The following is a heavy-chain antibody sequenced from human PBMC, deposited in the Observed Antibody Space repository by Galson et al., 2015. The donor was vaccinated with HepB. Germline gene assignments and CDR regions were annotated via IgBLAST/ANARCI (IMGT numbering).Heavy chain of an antibody. CDR2: IYHSGSA. D-gene: IGHD2-2*01. J-gene: IGHJ4*02. V-gene: IGHV4-4*02. CDR1: GGSISSSNW. CDR3: ARVPLVAALYYFDY. Sequence: ETLSLTCAVSGGSISSSNWWSWVRQPPGKGLEWIGEIYHSGSANYNPSLKSRVTISVDKSKNQFSLKLSSVTAADTAVYYCARVPLVAALYYFDYWGQGTLVTVSS.